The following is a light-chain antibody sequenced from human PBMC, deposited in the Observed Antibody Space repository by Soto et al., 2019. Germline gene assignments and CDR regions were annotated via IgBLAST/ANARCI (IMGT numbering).Light chain of an antibody. CDR3: QQYAGSPPT. Sequence: EIVLTQSPGTLSLSPGERAILSCRASQSVSRRYLAWYQQKPGQTPRLLIFGASSRATGIPDRFSGSGSGTDFTLTISRLEPEDFGVYYCQQYAGSPPTFGQGTKVAIK. J-gene: IGKJ1*01. CDR1: QSVSRRY. V-gene: IGKV3-20*01. CDR2: GAS.